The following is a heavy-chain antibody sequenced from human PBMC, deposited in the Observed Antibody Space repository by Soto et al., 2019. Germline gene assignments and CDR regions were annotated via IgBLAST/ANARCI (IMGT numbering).Heavy chain of an antibody. D-gene: IGHD1-26*01. J-gene: IGHJ1*01. CDR1: GFTFNSYT. CDR2: ISHDGSHK. V-gene: IGHV3-30-3*01. Sequence: QVQLVESGGGVVQPGRSLRLSCAASGFTFNSYTMHWVRQAPGKGLEWVAVISHDGSHKYSADSVKGRLTISRDDSKNTLYLQMSSLRVEDTAIYYCATWEERYFQDWGQGTLVTVSS. CDR3: ATWEERYFQD.